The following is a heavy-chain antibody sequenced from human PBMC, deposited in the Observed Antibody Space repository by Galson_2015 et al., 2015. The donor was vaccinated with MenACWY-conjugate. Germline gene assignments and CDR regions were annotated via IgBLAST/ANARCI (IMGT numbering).Heavy chain of an antibody. CDR2: IYWDDDK. D-gene: IGHD4-17*01. Sequence: PALVKPTQTFTLTCTFSGFSLTSSGVGVGWIRQPPGKALEWLALIYWDDDKRYSPSLKSRLTISKDSSKNQVVLIMTNMDPVDSGTYYCAHRITTVTNAFDNWGQGAMVTVSS. CDR3: AHRITTVTNAFDN. J-gene: IGHJ3*02. CDR1: GFSLTSSGVG. V-gene: IGHV2-5*02.